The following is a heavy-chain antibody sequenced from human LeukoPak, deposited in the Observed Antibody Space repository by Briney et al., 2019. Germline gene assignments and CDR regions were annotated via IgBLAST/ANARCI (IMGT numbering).Heavy chain of an antibody. CDR3: ARGRYCGGDCYSFMGAFDI. CDR1: GGSISSYY. V-gene: IGHV4-4*07. J-gene: IGHJ3*02. D-gene: IGHD2-21*02. CDR2: IYTSGST. Sequence: SETLSLTCTVSGGSISSYYWSWIRQPAGKGLEWIGRIYTSGSTNYNPSLKSRVTMSVDTSKSQFSLKLSSVTAADTAVYYCARGRYCGGDCYSFMGAFDIWGQGTMVTVSS.